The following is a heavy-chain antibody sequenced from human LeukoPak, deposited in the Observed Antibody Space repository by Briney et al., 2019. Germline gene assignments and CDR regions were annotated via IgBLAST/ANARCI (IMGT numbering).Heavy chain of an antibody. CDR3: GLGGWLDY. Sequence: GGSLRLSCAAFGFTFSSYWMSWVRQAPGKGLEWVANIKRDGSEKYYVDSVKGRFTISRDNAKNSLYLQMNSLRAEDTAVYYCGLGGWLDYWGQGTLVTVSS. J-gene: IGHJ4*02. CDR1: GFTFSSYW. V-gene: IGHV3-7*01. D-gene: IGHD6-19*01. CDR2: IKRDGSEK.